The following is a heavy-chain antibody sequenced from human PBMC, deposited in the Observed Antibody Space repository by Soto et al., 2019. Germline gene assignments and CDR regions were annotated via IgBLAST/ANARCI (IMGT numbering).Heavy chain of an antibody. D-gene: IGHD6-13*01. CDR3: PRGLAADGA. V-gene: IGHV1-3*01. CDR1: GYTFTHYA. Sequence: QVQLVQSGAEVKKPGASVKVSCTASGYTFTHYAIHWVRHAPGQRLEWMGFINAGSGNTKYSQTFQGRLTFTKDTSASTAYMDMSSLRSEDTAIYYFPRGLAADGACGHGTLVTVSS. J-gene: IGHJ5*01. CDR2: INAGSGNT.